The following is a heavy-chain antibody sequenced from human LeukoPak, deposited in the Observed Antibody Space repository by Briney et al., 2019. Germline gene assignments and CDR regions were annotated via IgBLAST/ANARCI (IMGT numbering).Heavy chain of an antibody. CDR1: GGSISSYY. CDR2: IYYSGST. CDR3: ARDSGYSYALDY. D-gene: IGHD5-18*01. V-gene: IGHV4-59*01. Sequence: SETPSLTCTVSGGSISSYYWSWIRQPPGKGLEWIGYIYYSGSTNYSPSLKSRVTISVDTSKNQFSLKLSSVTAADTAVYYCARDSGYSYALDYWGRGTLVTVSS. J-gene: IGHJ4*02.